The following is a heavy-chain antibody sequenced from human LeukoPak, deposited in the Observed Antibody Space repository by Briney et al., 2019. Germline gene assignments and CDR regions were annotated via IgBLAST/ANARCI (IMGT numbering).Heavy chain of an antibody. J-gene: IGHJ4*02. V-gene: IGHV3-48*03. Sequence: PGGSLRLSCAASGFTFSSYEMNWVRQAPGKGLEWVSYISSSGSTIYYADSVKGRFTISRDNAKNSLYLQMNSLRAEDTAVYHCATGIVVVGYWGQGTLVTVSS. CDR2: ISSSGSTI. CDR3: ATGIVVVGY. CDR1: GFTFSSYE. D-gene: IGHD2-2*01.